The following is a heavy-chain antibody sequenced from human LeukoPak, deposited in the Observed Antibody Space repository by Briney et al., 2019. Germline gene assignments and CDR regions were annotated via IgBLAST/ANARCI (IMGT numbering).Heavy chain of an antibody. D-gene: IGHD3-22*01. CDR2: ISGSGGTT. Sequence: GGSLRLSCEASGFTFSSFAISWVRQAPGKGLEWVSLISGSGGTTYYADSLKGRFTISRDHSKNTVYLQMDILRAEDTAVYYCAKGSRYHYDSSGYPTLYFFDFWGRGTLVTVSS. CDR1: GFTFSSFA. V-gene: IGHV3-23*01. CDR3: AKGSRYHYDSSGYPTLYFFDF. J-gene: IGHJ4*02.